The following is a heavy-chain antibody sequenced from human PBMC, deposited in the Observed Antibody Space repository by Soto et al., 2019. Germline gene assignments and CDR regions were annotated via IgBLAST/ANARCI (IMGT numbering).Heavy chain of an antibody. D-gene: IGHD3-22*01. CDR2: IYYSGST. CDR3: ARELAPYYDSSDGANWFDP. V-gene: IGHV4-31*03. J-gene: IGHJ5*02. Sequence: QVQLQESGPGLVKPSQTLSLTCTVSGGSISSGGYYWSWIRQHPGKGLEWIGYIYYSGSTYYNPSLKSRVTISVDTSKNQFSLKLSSVTAADTAVYYCARELAPYYDSSDGANWFDPWGQGTLVTVSS. CDR1: GGSISSGGYY.